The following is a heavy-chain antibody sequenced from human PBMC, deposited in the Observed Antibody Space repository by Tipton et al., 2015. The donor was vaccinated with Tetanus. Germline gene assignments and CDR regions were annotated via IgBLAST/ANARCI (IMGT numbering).Heavy chain of an antibody. V-gene: IGHV3-30*04. D-gene: IGHD3-9*01. J-gene: IGHJ2*01. CDR2: ISYDGSNK. CDR1: GFTFSSYA. Sequence: SLRLSCAASGFTFSSYAMHWVRQAPGKGLEWVAVISYDGSNKYYADSVKGRFTISRDNSKNTLYLQMNSLRAEDTAVYYCARPGVLRYFDLSEDWYFDLWGRGTLVTVSS. CDR3: ARPGVLRYFDLSEDWYFDL.